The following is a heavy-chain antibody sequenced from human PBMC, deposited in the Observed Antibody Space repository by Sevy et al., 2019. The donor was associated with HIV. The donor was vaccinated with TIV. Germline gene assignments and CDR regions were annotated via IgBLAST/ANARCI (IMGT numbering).Heavy chain of an antibody. CDR3: AKDLLPYGSGSYPLDY. J-gene: IGHJ4*02. CDR1: GFRFEDYG. Sequence: GGSVRLSCAASGFRFEDYGMHWVRRAPGKGLEWVSGIGWNSGSVGYAVSVKGRFTISRDNAKNLLYLQMNSLTSEDTALYYCAKDLLPYGSGSYPLDYWGQGTVVTVSS. D-gene: IGHD3-10*01. V-gene: IGHV3-9*01. CDR2: IGWNSGSV.